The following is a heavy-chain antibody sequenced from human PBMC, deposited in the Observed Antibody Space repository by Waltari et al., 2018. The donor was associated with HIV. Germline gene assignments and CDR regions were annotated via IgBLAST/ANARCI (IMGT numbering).Heavy chain of an antibody. J-gene: IGHJ6*02. Sequence: EVQLLESGGALVQPGGSLRLSCAASGFNFRNYAMYWVRRAPGKGLAWVSAISGSGDSTYYADSVKGRFTISRDNSKNTLYLQMNSLRAEDTAVYFCVKEHQYSHAWYSYYGMDVWGQGTTVTVSS. V-gene: IGHV3-23*01. CDR3: VKEHQYSHAWYSYYGMDV. D-gene: IGHD6-6*01. CDR2: ISGSGDST. CDR1: GFNFRNYA.